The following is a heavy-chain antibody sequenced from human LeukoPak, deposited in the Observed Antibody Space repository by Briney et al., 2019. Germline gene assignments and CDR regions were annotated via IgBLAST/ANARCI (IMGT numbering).Heavy chain of an antibody. Sequence: GGSLRLSCAASGFTFSNYWMHWVRQAPGKGLVWVSRINSDGISTYYADSVKGRFTISRDNSKNTLYLQMNSLRAEDTAVYYCAEDTRRGLYYDSSGSLDYWGQGTLVTVSS. CDR1: GFTFSNYW. CDR3: AEDTRRGLYYDSSGSLDY. V-gene: IGHV3-74*01. D-gene: IGHD3-22*01. CDR2: INSDGIST. J-gene: IGHJ4*02.